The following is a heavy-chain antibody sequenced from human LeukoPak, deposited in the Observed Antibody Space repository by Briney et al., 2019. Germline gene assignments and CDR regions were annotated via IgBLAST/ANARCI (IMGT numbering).Heavy chain of an antibody. J-gene: IGHJ4*02. D-gene: IGHD6-19*01. Sequence: ASVKVSCKASEYTFTRYYMHWVRQAPGQGLEWMGWINPNSGGTNYAQKFQGRVTMTRDTSISTACMELSRLRSDDTAVYYCARAGSSGWNFYYWGQGTLVTVSS. CDR2: INPNSGGT. CDR1: EYTFTRYY. CDR3: ARAGSSGWNFYY. V-gene: IGHV1-2*02.